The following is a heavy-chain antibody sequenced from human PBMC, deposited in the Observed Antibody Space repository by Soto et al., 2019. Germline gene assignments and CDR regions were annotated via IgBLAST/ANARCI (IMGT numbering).Heavy chain of an antibody. CDR3: TFGLDFANSWSGFDP. V-gene: IGHV1-69*01. CDR2: IIPIYGLT. CDR1: GGTSKMYS. D-gene: IGHD3-3*01. Sequence: QVQLVQSGAEVKRPGSSVKVSCKASGGTSKMYSISWVRQAPGPGLEWVGGIIPIYGLTNYAQKFQGRVTITADESTSTVYMELSSLSSEDTAVYYCTFGLDFANSWSGFDPWGQGTLGTVSS. J-gene: IGHJ5*02.